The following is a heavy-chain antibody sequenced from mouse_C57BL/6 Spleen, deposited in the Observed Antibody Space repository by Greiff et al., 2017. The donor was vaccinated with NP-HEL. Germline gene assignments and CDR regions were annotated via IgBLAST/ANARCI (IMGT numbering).Heavy chain of an antibody. CDR1: GFTFSSYT. Sequence: EVKLVESGGGLVKPGGSLKLSCAASGFTFSSYTMSWVRQTPEKRLEWVATISGGGGNTYYPDSVKGRFTISSDNAKNTLYLQMSSLRSEDTALYYCARHFSVTTVVATDAMDYWGQGTSVTVSS. D-gene: IGHD1-1*01. CDR2: ISGGGGNT. V-gene: IGHV5-9*01. CDR3: ARHFSVTTVVATDAMDY. J-gene: IGHJ4*01.